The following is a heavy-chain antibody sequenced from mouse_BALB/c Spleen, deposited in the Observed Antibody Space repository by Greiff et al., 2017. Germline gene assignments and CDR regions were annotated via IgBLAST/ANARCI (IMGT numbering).Heavy chain of an antibody. CDR1: GFTFNTYA. CDR3: VRVGLNYYGSSSYAMDY. J-gene: IGHJ4*01. CDR2: IRSKSNNYAT. Sequence: EVMLVESGGGLVQPKGSLKLSCAASGFTFNTYAMNWVRQAPGKGLEWVARIRSKSNNYATYYADSVKDRFTISRDDSQSMLYLQMNNLKTEDTAMYYCVRVGLNYYGSSSYAMDYWGQGTSVTVSS. V-gene: IGHV10-1*02. D-gene: IGHD1-1*01.